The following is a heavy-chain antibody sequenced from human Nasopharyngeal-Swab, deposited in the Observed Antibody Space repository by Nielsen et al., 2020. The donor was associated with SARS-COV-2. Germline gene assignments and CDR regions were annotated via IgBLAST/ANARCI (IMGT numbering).Heavy chain of an antibody. CDR2: FDPEDGET. V-gene: IGHV1-24*01. CDR1: GYTLTELS. Sequence: ASVKVSCKVSGYTLTELSMHWVRQAPGEGLEWMGGFDPEDGETIYAQKFQGRVTMTEDTSTDTAYMELSSLRSEDTAVYYCATGPAAGNPTWWFDPWGQGTLVTVSS. D-gene: IGHD6-13*01. J-gene: IGHJ5*02. CDR3: ATGPAAGNPTWWFDP.